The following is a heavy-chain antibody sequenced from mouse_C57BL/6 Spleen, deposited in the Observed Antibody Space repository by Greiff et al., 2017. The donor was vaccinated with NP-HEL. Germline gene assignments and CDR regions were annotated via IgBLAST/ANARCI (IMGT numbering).Heavy chain of an antibody. Sequence: VQLQQPGAELVRPGSSVKLSCKASGYTFTSYWMDWVKQRPGQGLEWIGNIYPSDSETHYNQKFKDKATLTVDKSSSTAYMQLSSLTSEDSAVYYCARDGRNYFDYWGQGTTLTVSS. CDR2: IYPSDSET. CDR3: ARDGRNYFDY. J-gene: IGHJ2*01. V-gene: IGHV1-61*01. CDR1: GYTFTSYW.